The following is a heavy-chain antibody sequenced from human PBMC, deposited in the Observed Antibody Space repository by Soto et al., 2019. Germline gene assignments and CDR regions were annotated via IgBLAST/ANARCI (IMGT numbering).Heavy chain of an antibody. Sequence: GGSLRLFCAAAGFTFSSYAMSWVRQARGKGLEWVSAISGSGGSTYYADSVKGRFTISRDNSKSTLYLQMNSLRAEDTAVYYCAKSRAGQLVAIDYWGQRTMGSVAS. D-gene: IGHD6-6*01. CDR3: AKSRAGQLVAIDY. CDR1: GFTFSSYA. V-gene: IGHV3-23*01. CDR2: ISGSGGST. J-gene: IGHJ4*02.